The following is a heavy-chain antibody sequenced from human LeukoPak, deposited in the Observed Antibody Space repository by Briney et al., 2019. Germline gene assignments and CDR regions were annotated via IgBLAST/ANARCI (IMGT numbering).Heavy chain of an antibody. D-gene: IGHD3-3*01. CDR1: GYSFTSYW. J-gene: IGHJ4*02. CDR3: ARPVYYDFWSGYPCYFDY. Sequence: KDGESLKISCKGSGYSFTSYWIGWVRQMPGKGLEWMGIIYPGDSDTRYSPSFQGQVTISADKSISTAYLQWSSLKASDTAMYYCARPVYYDFWSGYPCYFDYWGQGTLVTVSS. V-gene: IGHV5-51*01. CDR2: IYPGDSDT.